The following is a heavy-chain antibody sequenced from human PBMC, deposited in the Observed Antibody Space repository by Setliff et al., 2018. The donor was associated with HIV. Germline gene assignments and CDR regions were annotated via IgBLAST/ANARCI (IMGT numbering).Heavy chain of an antibody. CDR1: GGSISSSRYY. J-gene: IGHJ6*03. D-gene: IGHD3-22*01. CDR3: ARVVKGSGYYYVGFYYYYNYMDA. CDR2: IYYSGST. Sequence: SETLSLTCTASGGSISSSRYYWGWIRQPPGKGLEWIGSIYYSGSTYYNPSLKSRVTISVDTSKNQFSLKLSSVTAADTAVYYCARVVKGSGYYYVGFYYYYNYMDAWGKGTTVTVSS. V-gene: IGHV4-39*07.